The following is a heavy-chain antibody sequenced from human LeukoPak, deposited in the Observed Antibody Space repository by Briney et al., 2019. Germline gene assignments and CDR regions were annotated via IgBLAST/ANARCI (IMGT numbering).Heavy chain of an antibody. CDR1: GDSVSSNSAA. V-gene: IGHV6-1*01. CDR3: AREHKIAAAGTGDWGPLYYYYYYGMDV. J-gene: IGHJ6*02. D-gene: IGHD6-13*01. Sequence: SQTLSLTCAISGDSVSSNSAAWNWISQSPSRGLEWLGRTYYRSKWYNDYAVSVKSRITINPDTSKNQFSLQLNSVTPEDTAVYYCAREHKIAAAGTGDWGPLYYYYYYGMDVWGQGTTVTVSS. CDR2: TYYRSKWYN.